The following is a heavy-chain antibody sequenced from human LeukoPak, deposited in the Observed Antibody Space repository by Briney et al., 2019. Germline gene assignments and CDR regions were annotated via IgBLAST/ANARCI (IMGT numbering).Heavy chain of an antibody. J-gene: IGHJ3*02. Sequence: KPSETLSLTCSVSGGSITKNGYYWGWIRQSPETGLEWIGSNSGSTYYNPSLNSRVTITVDTSKNQFSLKLSSVTAADTAVYYCAVVGSSWDAFDIWGQGTMVTVSS. V-gene: IGHV4-39*07. CDR3: AVVGSSWDAFDI. CDR2: NSGST. D-gene: IGHD6-13*01. CDR1: GGSITKNGYY.